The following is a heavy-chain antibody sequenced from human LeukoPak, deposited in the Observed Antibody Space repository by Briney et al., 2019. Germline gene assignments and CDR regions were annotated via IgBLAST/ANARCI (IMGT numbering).Heavy chain of an antibody. J-gene: IGHJ4*02. CDR3: ARDGGGGADIVVVPAGLDY. CDR2: ISAYNGNT. CDR1: GYTFTSYG. D-gene: IGHD2-2*01. Sequence: ASVKVSCKASGYTFTSYGINWVRQAPGQGLEWMGWISAYNGNTNYAQKLQGRVTMTTDTSTSTAYMELSSLRSEDTAVYYCARDGGGGADIVVVPAGLDYWGQGTLVTVSS. V-gene: IGHV1-18*01.